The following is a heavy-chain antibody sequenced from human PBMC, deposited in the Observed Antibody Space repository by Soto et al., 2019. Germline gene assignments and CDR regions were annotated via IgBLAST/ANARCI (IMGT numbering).Heavy chain of an antibody. CDR1: GGTFSSYT. Sequence: QVQLVQSGAEVKKLGSSVKVSCKASGGTFSSYTISWVRQAPGQGLEWMGRIIPILGIANYAQKFQGRVTITADKSTSTAYMELSSLRSEDTAVYYCARDRPHPGLDVRAFDIWGQGTMVTVSS. J-gene: IGHJ3*02. CDR3: ARDRPHPGLDVRAFDI. D-gene: IGHD2-8*02. CDR2: IIPILGIA. V-gene: IGHV1-69*08.